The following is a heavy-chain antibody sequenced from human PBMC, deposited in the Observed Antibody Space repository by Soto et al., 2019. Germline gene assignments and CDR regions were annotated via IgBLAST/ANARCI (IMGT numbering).Heavy chain of an antibody. D-gene: IGHD3-3*01. CDR3: AKERRIFPPAVGYYYYGMDV. Sequence: PGGSLRLSCAASGFTFSSYGMHWVRQAPGKGLEWVAVISYDGSNKYYADSVKGRFTISRDNSKNTLYLQMNSLRAEDTAVYYCAKERRIFPPAVGYYYYGMDVWGQGTTVTVSS. CDR2: ISYDGSNK. V-gene: IGHV3-30*18. J-gene: IGHJ6*02. CDR1: GFTFSSYG.